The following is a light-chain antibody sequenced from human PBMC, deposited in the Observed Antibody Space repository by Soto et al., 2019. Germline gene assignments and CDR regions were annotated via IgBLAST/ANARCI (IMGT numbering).Light chain of an antibody. CDR2: GAS. Sequence: ETVLTQSPGTLSLSPGERATLSCRASQPVFIRYLAWYQQKPGQAPRLLIYGASTRATGIPDRFSGSGSGTDFTLTVSRLEPEDFAVYYCQQYGSSHTFGQGTRLEI. J-gene: IGKJ5*01. CDR1: QPVFIRY. CDR3: QQYGSSHT. V-gene: IGKV3-20*01.